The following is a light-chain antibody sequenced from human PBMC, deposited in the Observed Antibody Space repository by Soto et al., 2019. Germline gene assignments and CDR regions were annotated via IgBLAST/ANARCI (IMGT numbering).Light chain of an antibody. CDR3: QQYDNSPWT. J-gene: IGKJ1*01. CDR1: QTINDW. Sequence: IQMTQSPSTLSAFVGDSVTITSRASQTINDWLAWYQHHPGKAPNLLIYKASTLQSGVPSRFSGSGSGTECPLTISSLQPDDFVPYYVQQYDNSPWTFGLGTKVEI. V-gene: IGKV1-5*03. CDR2: KAS.